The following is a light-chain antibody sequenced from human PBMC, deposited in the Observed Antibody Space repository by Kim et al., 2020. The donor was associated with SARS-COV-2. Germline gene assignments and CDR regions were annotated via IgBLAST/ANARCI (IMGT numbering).Light chain of an antibody. Sequence: ELTQPPSASGTPGQRVTISCSGSTSNIGSNYVYWYQQLPGTAPKLLIYRNNQRPSGVPDQFSGSKSGSSASLAISGLRSEDEADYYCAAWDDSLSGWVFGGGTQLTVL. V-gene: IGLV1-47*01. J-gene: IGLJ3*02. CDR1: TSNIGSNY. CDR2: RNN. CDR3: AAWDDSLSGWV.